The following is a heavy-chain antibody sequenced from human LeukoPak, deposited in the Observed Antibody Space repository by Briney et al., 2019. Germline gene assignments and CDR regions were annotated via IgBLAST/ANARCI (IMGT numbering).Heavy chain of an antibody. D-gene: IGHD2-2*01. J-gene: IGHJ4*02. V-gene: IGHV1-18*01. Sequence: ASVKVSCKASGYTFTSYGISWVRQAPGQGLEWMGWISAYNGNTNYAQKLQGRVTMTIDASTSTAYMELRSLRSDDTAVYYCARGINTPLGVVPAAHDDYWGQGTLVTVSS. CDR2: ISAYNGNT. CDR3: ARGINTPLGVVPAAHDDY. CDR1: GYTFTSYG.